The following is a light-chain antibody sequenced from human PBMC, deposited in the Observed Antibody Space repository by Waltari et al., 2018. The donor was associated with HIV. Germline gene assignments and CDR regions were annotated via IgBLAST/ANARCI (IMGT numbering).Light chain of an antibody. CDR1: QSISSH. V-gene: IGKV1-39*01. J-gene: IGKJ1*01. CDR3: QQSYSLPT. CDR2: AVS. Sequence: DIQMTQSPSSLSASVGDRVTITCRASQSISSHLNWYQHKPGKAPKLLIYAVSNLQSGVPSRFSGSKSGTDFTLTISSLQPEDFATYFCQQSYSLPTFGQGTKVAIK.